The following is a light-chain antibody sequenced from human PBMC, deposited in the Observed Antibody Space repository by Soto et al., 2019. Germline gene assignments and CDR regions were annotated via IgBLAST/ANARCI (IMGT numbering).Light chain of an antibody. CDR3: ASWDDTLNDYV. Sequence: QSVLTQPPSASGTPGQTVTISCSGSYSNVGANPVSWYQQVPGRAPQLLIYSNNQRPAGVPGRFSGSRSDTSASLSISGLQSVDEVDYYCASWDDTLNDYVFGTGTKVTVL. CDR2: SNN. CDR1: YSNVGANP. V-gene: IGLV1-44*01. J-gene: IGLJ1*01.